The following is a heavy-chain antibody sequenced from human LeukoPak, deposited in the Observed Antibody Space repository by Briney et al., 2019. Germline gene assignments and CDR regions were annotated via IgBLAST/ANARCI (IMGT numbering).Heavy chain of an antibody. CDR2: IIPIFGTA. Sequence: SVKVSCKASGGTFSSYAISWVRQAPGQGLEWMGGIIPIFGTANYAQKFQGRVTITTDESTSTAYMELSSLRSEDTAVYYCARDQGDTIFGGYDYWGQGTLVTVSS. J-gene: IGHJ4*02. D-gene: IGHD3-3*01. CDR1: GGTFSSYA. V-gene: IGHV1-69*05. CDR3: ARDQGDTIFGGYDY.